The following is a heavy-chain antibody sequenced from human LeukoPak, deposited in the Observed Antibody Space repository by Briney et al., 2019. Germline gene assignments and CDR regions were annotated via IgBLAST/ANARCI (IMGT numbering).Heavy chain of an antibody. D-gene: IGHD5-24*01. CDR3: AKALSTATIGRYFDY. CDR2: IRGSGTST. J-gene: IGHJ4*02. CDR1: GFSFPSHT. Sequence: GGSLRLSCVACGFSFPSHTMTWVRQAPGKGLEWVSSIRGSGTSTYYADSVKGRFTISRDNSKNTLYLQMNSLRVEDTAVYYCAKALSTATIGRYFDYWGQGTLVTVSS. V-gene: IGHV3-23*01.